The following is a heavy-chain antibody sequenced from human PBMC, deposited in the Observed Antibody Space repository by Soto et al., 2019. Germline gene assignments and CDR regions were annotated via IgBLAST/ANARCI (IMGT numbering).Heavy chain of an antibody. J-gene: IGHJ4*02. D-gene: IGHD1-26*01. CDR1: GFTFSSYA. CDR3: ARRGSGSYYDY. CDR2: ISGSGDST. Sequence: EVQLLESGGGLVQPGGSLRLSCAASGFTFSSYAMRWVRQAPVKGLEWVSAISGSGDSTYYADSVKGRFTISRDNSKNTLYLQMNSRRAEDTAVYYCARRGSGSYYDYGGQGTLVTVSS. V-gene: IGHV3-23*01.